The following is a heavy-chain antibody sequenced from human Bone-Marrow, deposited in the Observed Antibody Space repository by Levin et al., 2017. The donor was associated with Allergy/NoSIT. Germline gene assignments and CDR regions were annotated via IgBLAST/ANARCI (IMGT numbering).Heavy chain of an antibody. Sequence: VASVKVSCKASGYTFSSYYIGWVRQMPGKGLEWMGVIYPGDSDTTYSPSFEGQVTVSADQSISTAYLQWTSLKASDTAIYYCARQKDGSYGMDVWGQGTTVTVSS. CDR1: GYTFSSYY. J-gene: IGHJ6*02. CDR3: ARQKDGSYGMDV. V-gene: IGHV5-51*01. D-gene: IGHD5-24*01. CDR2: IYPGDSDT.